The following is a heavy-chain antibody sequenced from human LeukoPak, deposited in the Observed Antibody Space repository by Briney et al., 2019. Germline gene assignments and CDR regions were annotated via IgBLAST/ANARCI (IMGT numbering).Heavy chain of an antibody. CDR1: GYRLRNHG. V-gene: IGHV1-18*01. D-gene: IGHD4-11*01. Sequence: ASVKVSCKASGYRLRNHGISWVRQAPGHGLEWMGWIGADSGDTHGDTHYAEKLQGRVTMTTDTSTDTAYMDLRSLTSDDTAVYYCARGSSPYNWYFDLWGRGTLVTVSS. CDR3: ARGSSPYNWYFDL. J-gene: IGHJ2*01. CDR2: IGADSGDTHGDT.